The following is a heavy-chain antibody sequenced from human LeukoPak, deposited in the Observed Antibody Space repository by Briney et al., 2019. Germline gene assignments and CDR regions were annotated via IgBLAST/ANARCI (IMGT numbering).Heavy chain of an antibody. Sequence: GGSLRLSCAASGFTFSRFSMHWVRQAPGKGLEWVSSVSGSGGRTFYADSVKGRFTMSRDNSKNMVYLQMNSLRGEDTAVYYCAKRAVMVRGLYAFDLWGQGTMVTVSS. V-gene: IGHV3-23*01. CDR3: AKRAVMVRGLYAFDL. D-gene: IGHD3-10*01. CDR1: GFTFSRFS. CDR2: VSGSGGRT. J-gene: IGHJ3*01.